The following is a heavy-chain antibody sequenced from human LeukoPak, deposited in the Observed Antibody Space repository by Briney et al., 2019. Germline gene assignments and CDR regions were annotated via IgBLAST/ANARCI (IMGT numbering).Heavy chain of an antibody. J-gene: IGHJ3*02. V-gene: IGHV3-23*01. Sequence: GGSLRLSCAASGFTFSSYAMSWVRQAPGKGLEWVSAISGSGGSTYYADSVKGRFTISRDNSKNTLYLQMNSLRAEGTAVYYFAKDFHTYSRRFDDTFDIWGQGTKVTVSS. D-gene: IGHD2-21*01. CDR2: ISGSGGST. CDR1: GFTFSSYA. CDR3: AKDFHTYSRRFDDTFDI.